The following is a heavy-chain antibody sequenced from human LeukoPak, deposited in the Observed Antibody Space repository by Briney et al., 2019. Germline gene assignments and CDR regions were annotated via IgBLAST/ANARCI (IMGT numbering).Heavy chain of an antibody. V-gene: IGHV4-4*02. Sequence: SETLSLTCTVSGGSISTSNWWSWVRQPPGKGLEWIGEIYHSGSTNYNPSLKSRVTISVDKSKNQFSLKLSSVTAADTAVYYCARVSGYDSYYFDYWGQGTLVTVSS. D-gene: IGHD5-12*01. CDR3: ARVSGYDSYYFDY. J-gene: IGHJ4*02. CDR1: GGSISTSNW. CDR2: IYHSGST.